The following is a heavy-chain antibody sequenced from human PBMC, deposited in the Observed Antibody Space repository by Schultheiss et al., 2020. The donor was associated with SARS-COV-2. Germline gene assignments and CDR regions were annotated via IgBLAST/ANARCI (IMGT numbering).Heavy chain of an antibody. V-gene: IGHV4-59*01. D-gene: IGHD1-26*01. CDR2: IYYSGGT. Sequence: SETLSLTCAVYGGSFSGSYWSWIRQPPGKGLEWIGYIYYSGGTNYNPSLKSRVTISADTSKNQFSLKLNSVTAADTAVYYCAGLDVGLDFWGQGTLVTVSS. CDR3: AGLDVGLDF. J-gene: IGHJ4*02. CDR1: GGSFSGSY.